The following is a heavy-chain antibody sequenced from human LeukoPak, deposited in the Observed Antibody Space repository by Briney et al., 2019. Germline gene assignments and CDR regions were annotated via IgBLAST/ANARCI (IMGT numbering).Heavy chain of an antibody. CDR1: GFTFGDYA. D-gene: IGHD3-10*01. Sequence: GGSLRLSCTASGFTFGDYAMSWFRQAPGKGLEWVGFIRSKAYGGTTEYAASVKGRFTISRDDSKSIAYLQMNSLKTEDTAVYYCTRDLGFGELIGAFDIWGQGTMVTVSS. J-gene: IGHJ3*02. CDR3: TRDLGFGELIGAFDI. CDR2: IRSKAYGGTT. V-gene: IGHV3-49*03.